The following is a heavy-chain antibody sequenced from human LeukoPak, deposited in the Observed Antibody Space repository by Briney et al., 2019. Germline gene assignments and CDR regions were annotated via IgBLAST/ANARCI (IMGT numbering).Heavy chain of an antibody. CDR1: GFTFSSHS. D-gene: IGHD6-13*01. Sequence: GGSLRLSCAASGFTFSSHSMNWVRQAPGKGLEWVSYISSSSSTIYYADSVKGRFTISRDNAKNSLYLQMNSLRAEDTAVYYCARGGAAGPDYWGQGTLVTVSS. CDR3: ARGGAAGPDY. V-gene: IGHV3-48*01. J-gene: IGHJ4*02. CDR2: ISSSSSTI.